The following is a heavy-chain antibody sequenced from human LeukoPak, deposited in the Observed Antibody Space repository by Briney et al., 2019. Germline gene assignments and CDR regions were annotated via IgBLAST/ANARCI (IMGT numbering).Heavy chain of an antibody. CDR3: ARDLSRSFSMIRGLIQHREFDF. V-gene: IGHV3-7*01. Sequence: GGSLRHSCAASGFTFSTYWMSWVRQAPGKGLEWVANIKQDGSEKYYVDSVKGRFTISKDNAKNSLFLQMNSLRAEDTAVYYCARDLSRSFSMIRGLIQHREFDFWGRGTLVTVSS. CDR2: IKQDGSEK. CDR1: GFTFSTYW. D-gene: IGHD3-10*01. J-gene: IGHJ4*02.